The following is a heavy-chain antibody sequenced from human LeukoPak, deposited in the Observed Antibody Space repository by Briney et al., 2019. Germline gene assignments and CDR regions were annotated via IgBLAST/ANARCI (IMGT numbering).Heavy chain of an antibody. CDR3: ARAKPYNWNDGAFDI. CDR1: GYSISSGYY. J-gene: IGHJ3*02. Sequence: SETLSLTCTVSGYSISSGYYWGWIRQPPGKGLEWIGSIYHSGSTYYNPSLKSRVTISVDTSKNQFSLKLSSVTAADTAVYYCARAKPYNWNDGAFDIWGQGTMVTVSS. CDR2: IYHSGST. D-gene: IGHD1-20*01. V-gene: IGHV4-38-2*02.